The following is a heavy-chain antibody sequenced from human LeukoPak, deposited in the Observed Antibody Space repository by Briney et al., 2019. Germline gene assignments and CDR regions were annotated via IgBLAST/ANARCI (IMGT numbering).Heavy chain of an antibody. V-gene: IGHV1-24*01. CDR2: FDPEDGET. Sequence: ASVKVSCKVSGYTLTELSMHWVRQAPGKGLEWMGGFDPEDGETIYAQKFQGTVTMTEDTSTDTAYMELSSLRSEDTAVYYCATASPGYDFSFDYWGQGTLVTVSS. CDR3: ATASPGYDFSFDY. D-gene: IGHD5-12*01. CDR1: GYTLTELS. J-gene: IGHJ4*02.